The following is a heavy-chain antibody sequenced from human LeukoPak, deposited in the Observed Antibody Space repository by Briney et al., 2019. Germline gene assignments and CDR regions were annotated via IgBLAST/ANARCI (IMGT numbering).Heavy chain of an antibody. J-gene: IGHJ6*03. CDR2: INHSGST. CDR1: GGSFSGYY. D-gene: IGHD3-22*01. Sequence: SETLSLTCAVYGGSFSGYYWSWIRQPPGKGLEWIGEINHSGSTNYNPSLKSRVTISVDTSGNQSSLKLSSVTAADTAVYYCARPHDSSGYQQYYYYMDVWGKGTTVTVSS. V-gene: IGHV4-34*01. CDR3: ARPHDSSGYQQYYYYMDV.